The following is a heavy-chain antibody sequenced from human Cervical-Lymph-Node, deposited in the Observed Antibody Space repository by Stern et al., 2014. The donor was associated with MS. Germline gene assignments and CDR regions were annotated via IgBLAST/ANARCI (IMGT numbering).Heavy chain of an antibody. D-gene: IGHD3-9*01. CDR1: GFTFSHAW. CDR3: ATAFYDFLTGYYFFDS. CDR2: IKTKSTGGTT. V-gene: IGHV3-15*01. Sequence: EVQLVESGGGLVKPGGSLRLSCAGSGFTFSHAWMTWVRQAPGRGLEWVGHIKTKSTGGTTDYAAPVKGRFSMSRDDSKNTLYLHMSSLKIEDTAVYYCATAFYDFLTGYYFFDSWGQGTLVTVSS. J-gene: IGHJ4*02.